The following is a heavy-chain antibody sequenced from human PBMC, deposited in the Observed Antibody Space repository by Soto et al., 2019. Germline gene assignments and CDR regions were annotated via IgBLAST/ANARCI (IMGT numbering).Heavy chain of an antibody. CDR3: AKGLDILTGTDAFDI. CDR2: ISGSGGST. J-gene: IGHJ3*02. D-gene: IGHD3-9*01. CDR1: GFTFSSYA. Sequence: PGGSLRLSCAASGFTFSSYAMSWVRQAPGKGLEWVSAISGSGGSTYYADSVKGRFTISRDNSKNTLYLQMNSLRAEDTAVYYYAKGLDILTGTDAFDIWGQGTMVTVSS. V-gene: IGHV3-23*01.